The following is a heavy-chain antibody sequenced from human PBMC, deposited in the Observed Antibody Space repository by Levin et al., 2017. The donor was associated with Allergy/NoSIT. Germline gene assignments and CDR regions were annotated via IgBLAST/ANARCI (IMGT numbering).Heavy chain of an antibody. CDR1: GGSISSSISY. CDR3: ARQCYDILTGYYNFDY. Sequence: GSLRLSCTVSGGSISSSISYWGWIRQAPGKGLEWIGSIYISGSTYYNPSLKSRVTTSVDTSKNQFSLKLSSVTAADTAVYYCARQCYDILTGYYNFDYWGQGTLVTVSS. J-gene: IGHJ4*02. D-gene: IGHD3-9*01. V-gene: IGHV4-39*01. CDR2: IYISGST.